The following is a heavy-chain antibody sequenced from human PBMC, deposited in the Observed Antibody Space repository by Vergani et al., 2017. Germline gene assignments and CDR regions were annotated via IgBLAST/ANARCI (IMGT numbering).Heavy chain of an antibody. J-gene: IGHJ4*02. CDR2: IDPSDSYT. CDR3: ASEGSSYYYNDY. V-gene: IGHV5-10-1*01. D-gene: IGHD6-13*01. CDR1: GYSFTSYW. Sequence: EVQLVQSGAEVKKPGESLRISCKGSGYSFTSYWISWVRQMPGKGLEWMGRIDPSDSYTNYSPSFQGHVTISADKSISTAYLHWSSLKASDTAMYYCASEGSSYYYNDYWGQGTLVTVSS.